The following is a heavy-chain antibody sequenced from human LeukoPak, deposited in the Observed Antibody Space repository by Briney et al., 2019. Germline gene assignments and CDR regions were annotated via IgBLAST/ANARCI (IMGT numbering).Heavy chain of an antibody. CDR3: TRTRDYSGYYYYYGMDV. J-gene: IGHJ6*02. V-gene: IGHV3-66*01. CDR1: GFTVSSNY. CDR2: IYSAGYT. D-gene: IGHD4-11*01. Sequence: GGSLRLSCAASGFTVSSNYMSWVRQAPGKGLEWVSVIYSAGYTYYADSVQGRFTISRDNSKNTVYLQMNSLRAEDTAVYYCTRTRDYSGYYYYYGMDVRGQGTTVTVSS.